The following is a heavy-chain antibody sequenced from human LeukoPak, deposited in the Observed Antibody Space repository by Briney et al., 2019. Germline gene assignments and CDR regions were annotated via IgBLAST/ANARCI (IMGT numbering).Heavy chain of an antibody. Sequence: GGSLRLSWAASGFTFSSYAMHWVRQAPGKGLEWVAVISYDGSNKYYADSVKGRFTISRDNSKNTLYLQMNSLRAEDTAVYYCARDPVRGALDGFDIWGQGTMVTVSS. CDR3: ARDPVRGALDGFDI. CDR1: GFTFSSYA. V-gene: IGHV3-30-3*01. D-gene: IGHD3-10*01. J-gene: IGHJ3*02. CDR2: ISYDGSNK.